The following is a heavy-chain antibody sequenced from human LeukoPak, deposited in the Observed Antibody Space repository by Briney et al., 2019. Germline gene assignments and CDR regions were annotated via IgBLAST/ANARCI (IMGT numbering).Heavy chain of an antibody. CDR3: ARVPYYYDSSGYPRYYFDY. D-gene: IGHD3-22*01. CDR1: GGSISSYY. V-gene: IGHV4-59*01. CDR2: IYYSGST. J-gene: IGHJ4*02. Sequence: SETLSLTCTVSGGSISSYYWSWIRQPPGKGLEWIGYIYYSGSTNYNPSLKSRVTISVDTSKNQFSLKLSSVTAANTAVYYCARVPYYYDSSGYPRYYFDYWGQGTLVTVSS.